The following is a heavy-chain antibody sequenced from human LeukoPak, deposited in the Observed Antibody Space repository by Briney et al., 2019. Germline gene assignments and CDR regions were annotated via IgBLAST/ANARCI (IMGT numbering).Heavy chain of an antibody. CDR3: ARDRNWGLEY. V-gene: IGHV3-21*04. D-gene: IGHD7-27*01. J-gene: IGHJ4*02. CDR2: ISSRGSYT. CDR1: GFTFSNYN. Sequence: GGSLRLSCAASGFTFSNYNMNWVRQAPGKGLEWVSYISSRGSYTYYADSVKGRFTISRDNSKNTLYLQMNSLRAEDTAVYYCARDRNWGLEYWGQGTLLIVSS.